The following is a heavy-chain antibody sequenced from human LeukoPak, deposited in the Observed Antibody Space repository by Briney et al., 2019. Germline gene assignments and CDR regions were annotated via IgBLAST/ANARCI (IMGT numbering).Heavy chain of an antibody. CDR2: IYYSGST. CDR1: GGSISSGGYY. CDR3: ARDLAIKGYCSSTSCPEDYYGMDV. Sequence: SQTLSLTCTVSGGSISSGGYYWSWIRQHPGKGLEWIGYIYYSGSTYYNPSLKSQVTISVDTSKNQFSLKLSSVTAADTAVYYCARDLAIKGYCSSTSCPEDYYGMDVWGQGTTVTVSS. V-gene: IGHV4-31*01. D-gene: IGHD2-2*01. J-gene: IGHJ6*02.